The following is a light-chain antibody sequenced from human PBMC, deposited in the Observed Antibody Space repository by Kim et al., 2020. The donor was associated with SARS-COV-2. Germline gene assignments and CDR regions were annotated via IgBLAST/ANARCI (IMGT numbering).Light chain of an antibody. V-gene: IGKV3-20*01. CDR2: SAS. CDR1: QSITRNY. Sequence: APGNRATLSCRASQSITRNYLAWYQQKGGQAPRLLIHSASSRATGIPDGISGSGSGTDFTLTISRLEPEDFAVYYCQHYGSSSGTFGPGTKVDIK. CDR3: QHYGSSSGT. J-gene: IGKJ1*01.